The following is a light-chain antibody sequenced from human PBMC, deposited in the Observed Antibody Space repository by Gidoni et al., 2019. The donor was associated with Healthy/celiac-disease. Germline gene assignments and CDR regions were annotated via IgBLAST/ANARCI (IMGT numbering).Light chain of an antibody. Sequence: TLTLPCCFSSGSVSPSYFPRWHQQPPCQAPLTLIDSTNTRSSGVPDRFSCSILGNKSALTITGAHADDESDYYLVLYIGRCISLFGGWTKLTVL. J-gene: IGLJ2*01. CDR3: VLYIGRCISL. V-gene: IGLV8-61*01. CDR2: STN. CDR1: SGSVSPSYF.